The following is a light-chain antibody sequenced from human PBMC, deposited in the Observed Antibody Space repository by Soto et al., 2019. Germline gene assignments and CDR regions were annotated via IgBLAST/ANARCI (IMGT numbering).Light chain of an antibody. CDR2: GAS. V-gene: IGKV3-20*01. CDR3: QQYGSSPGT. CDR1: QSVSSSY. Sequence: IVLTQSPGTLSLSPGERATLSCRASQSVSSSYLAWYQQKPGQAPRLLIYGASSRATGIPDRFSGSGSGTDFTLTISRLEPEDFAVYYCQQYGSSPGTFGQRTKVDNK. J-gene: IGKJ1*01.